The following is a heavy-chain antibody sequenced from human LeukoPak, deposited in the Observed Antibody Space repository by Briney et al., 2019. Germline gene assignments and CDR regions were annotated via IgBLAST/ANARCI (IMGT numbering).Heavy chain of an antibody. D-gene: IGHD3-10*01. Sequence: GESLKISCKASGYTFTHQWIGWVRQKSGSGLEWMGIIYPRDSDTRYSPSFHGHVTISADTSINTAYLEWSRLAASDTGIYYCARHSDVIGEIWGQGTLVTVSS. V-gene: IGHV5-51*01. CDR1: GYTFTHQW. CDR3: ARHSDVIGEI. J-gene: IGHJ4*02. CDR2: IYPRDSDT.